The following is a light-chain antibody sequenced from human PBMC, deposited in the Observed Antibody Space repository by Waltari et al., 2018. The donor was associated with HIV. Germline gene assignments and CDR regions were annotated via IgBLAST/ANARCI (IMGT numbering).Light chain of an antibody. Sequence: SAVTQPASVSGLPGQSITISCSGDDSDFGLYNFVSWYQQFPGEPPKLFLYDVASRASGISHRFSGSKSANTASLTISALRAEDEAHYYCASFLGDNTIVFGGGTKVTVL. CDR3: ASFLGDNTIV. V-gene: IGLV2-14*03. J-gene: IGLJ2*01. CDR1: DSDFGLYNF. CDR2: DVA.